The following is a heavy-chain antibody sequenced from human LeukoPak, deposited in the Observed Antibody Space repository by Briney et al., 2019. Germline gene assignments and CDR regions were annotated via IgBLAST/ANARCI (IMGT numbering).Heavy chain of an antibody. CDR2: ISSSSSYI. V-gene: IGHV3-11*06. D-gene: IGHD5-12*01. CDR1: GFTFSDYD. J-gene: IGHJ2*01. Sequence: PGGSLRLSCVASGFTFSDYDMSWIRQAPGKGLEWVSSISSSSSYIYYADSVKGRFTISRDNAKNSLYLQMNSLRAEDTAVYYCARDGVGYSGYETIPTYWYFDLWGRGTLVTVSS. CDR3: ARDGVGYSGYETIPTYWYFDL.